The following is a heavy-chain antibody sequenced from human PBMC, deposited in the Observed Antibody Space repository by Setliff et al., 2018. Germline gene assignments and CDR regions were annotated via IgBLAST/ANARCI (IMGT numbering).Heavy chain of an antibody. D-gene: IGHD3-3*01. CDR1: GGSFSGYY. CDR2: IYYSGST. CDR3: ASRATYYNFWSGYYLY. V-gene: IGHV4-34*01. Sequence: SETLSLTCAVYGGSFSGYYWSWIRQPPGKGLEWIGSIYYSGSTYYNPSLKSRVTISADTSKNQFSLKLSSVTAADTAVYYCASRATYYNFWSGYYLYWGQGTLVTVSS. J-gene: IGHJ4*02.